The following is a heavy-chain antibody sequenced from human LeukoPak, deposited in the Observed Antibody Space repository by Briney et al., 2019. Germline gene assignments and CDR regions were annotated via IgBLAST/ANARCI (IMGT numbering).Heavy chain of an antibody. V-gene: IGHV1-69*13. CDR3: ASVGGSYYREFDY. J-gene: IGHJ4*02. Sequence: GASVKVSCKASGGTFSSYAISWVRQAPGQGLEWMGGIIPIFGTANYAQKFQGRVTITADESTSTAYMELSSLRSEDTAVYYCASVGGSYYREFDYWGQGTLVTVSS. D-gene: IGHD1-26*01. CDR1: GGTFSSYA. CDR2: IIPIFGTA.